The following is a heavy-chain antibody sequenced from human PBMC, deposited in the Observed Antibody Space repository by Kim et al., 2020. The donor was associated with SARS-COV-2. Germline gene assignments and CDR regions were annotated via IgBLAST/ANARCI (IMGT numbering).Heavy chain of an antibody. CDR3: ARAMVRGDGYYYYYGMDV. Sequence: GGSLRLSCAASGFTFSSYAMSWVRQAPGKGLEWVSAISGSGGSTYYADSVKGRFTISRDNSKNTLYLQMNSLRAEDTAVYYCARAMVRGDGYYYYYGMDVWGQGTTVTVSS. V-gene: IGHV3-23*01. J-gene: IGHJ6*02. CDR2: ISGSGGST. CDR1: GFTFSSYA. D-gene: IGHD3-10*01.